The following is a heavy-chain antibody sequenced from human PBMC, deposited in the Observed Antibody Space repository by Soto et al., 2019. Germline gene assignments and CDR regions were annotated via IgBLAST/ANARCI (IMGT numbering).Heavy chain of an antibody. V-gene: IGHV4-34*01. CDR2: INHSGSA. D-gene: IGHD3-10*01. J-gene: IGHJ5*02. CDR3: PDPPQAGYYASGNFYYSVP. CDR1: GGCSHGYY. Sequence: SETLSLTCAVYGGCSHGYYWSWLRRPPGKWLEWIGEINHSGSANYNPTFKSRVSISVDTSKNQMCLQLSSVSAADTAVYSSPDPPQAGYYASGNFYYSVPWGRGTLVT.